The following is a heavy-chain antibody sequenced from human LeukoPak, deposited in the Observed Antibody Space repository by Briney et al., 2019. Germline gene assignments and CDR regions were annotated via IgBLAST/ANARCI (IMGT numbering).Heavy chain of an antibody. Sequence: GGSLRLSCEASGVTFSSYVMSWVRQAPGKGLEWVAVISYDGSNKYYADSVKGRFTISRDNSKNTLYLQMNSLRAEDTAVYYCAILSGYDYWGQGTLVTVSS. J-gene: IGHJ4*02. CDR3: AILSGYDY. CDR2: ISYDGSNK. V-gene: IGHV3-30*03. CDR1: GVTFSSYV. D-gene: IGHD5-12*01.